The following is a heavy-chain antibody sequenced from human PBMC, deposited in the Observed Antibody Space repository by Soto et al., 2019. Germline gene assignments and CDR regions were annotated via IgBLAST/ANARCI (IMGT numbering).Heavy chain of an antibody. D-gene: IGHD5-12*01. J-gene: IGHJ4*02. CDR3: SRDHHRYSGYDYVDY. CDR2: ISSSSSYT. Sequence: QVQLVESGGGLVKPGGSLRLSCAASGFTFSDYYMSWIRQAPGKGLEWVSYISSSSSYTNYADSVKGRFTISRDNAKNSLYLHIHSLRAEDTAVYYCSRDHHRYSGYDYVDYWGQGTLVTVSS. CDR1: GFTFSDYY. V-gene: IGHV3-11*05.